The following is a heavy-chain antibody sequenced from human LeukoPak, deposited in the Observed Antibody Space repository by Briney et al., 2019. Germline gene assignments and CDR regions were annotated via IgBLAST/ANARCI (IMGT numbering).Heavy chain of an antibody. CDR2: ISDDGSNK. CDR1: GFTFSSYG. V-gene: IGHV3-30*18. J-gene: IGHJ4*02. CDR3: AKDHVDTAMGYFDY. D-gene: IGHD5-18*01. Sequence: GRSLRVSCEASGFTFSSYGMYWVRQAPGKGLEWVAAISDDGSNKYYADSIVKGRFTISRDNSKNTLYLQVNSLRAEDTAVYYCAKDHVDTAMGYFDYWGQGTLVPVSS.